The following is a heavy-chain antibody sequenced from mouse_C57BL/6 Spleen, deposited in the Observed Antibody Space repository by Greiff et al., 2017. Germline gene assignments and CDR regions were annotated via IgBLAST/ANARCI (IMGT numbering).Heavy chain of an antibody. CDR1: GYTFTSYW. V-gene: IGHV1-74*01. CDR3: AQGGRRYAMDY. Sequence: VQLQQPGAELVKPGASVKVSCKASGYTFTSYWMHWVKQRPGQGLEWIGRIHPSDSDTNYNQKFKGKATLTVDKSSSTAYMQLSRLTSEDSAVYYCAQGGRRYAMDYWGQGTSVTVSS. J-gene: IGHJ4*01. CDR2: IHPSDSDT.